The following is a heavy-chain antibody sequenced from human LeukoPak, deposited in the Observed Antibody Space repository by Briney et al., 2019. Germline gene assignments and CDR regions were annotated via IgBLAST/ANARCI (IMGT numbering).Heavy chain of an antibody. CDR3: ARRAGAYSHPYDY. Sequence: GGSLRLSCTVSGFTVTSNSMSWVRQAPGKGLGWVSFIYSGSTHYSDSVKGRFTISRDNSKNTLYLQMNSLRAEDTAVYYCARRAGAYSHPYDYWGQGTLVTVSS. CDR1: GFTVTSNS. D-gene: IGHD4/OR15-4a*01. CDR2: IYSGST. J-gene: IGHJ4*02. V-gene: IGHV3-53*01.